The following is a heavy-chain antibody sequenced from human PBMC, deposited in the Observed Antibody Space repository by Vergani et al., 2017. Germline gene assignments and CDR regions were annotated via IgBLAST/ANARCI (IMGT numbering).Heavy chain of an antibody. CDR1: GGTFSSYA. J-gene: IGHJ6*02. CDR3: ARDLFVVVPAAMVGMDV. D-gene: IGHD2-2*01. CDR2: IIPILGIA. Sequence: QVQLVQSGAEVKKPGSSVKVSCKASGGTFSSYAISWVRQAPGQGLEWMGRIIPILGIANYGQKFQGRVTITADKSTSTAYIELSSLRSEDTAVYYCARDLFVVVPAAMVGMDVWGQGTTVTVSS. V-gene: IGHV1-69*04.